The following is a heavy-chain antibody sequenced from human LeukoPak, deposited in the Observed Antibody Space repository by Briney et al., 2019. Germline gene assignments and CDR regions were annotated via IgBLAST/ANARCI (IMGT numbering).Heavy chain of an antibody. V-gene: IGHV1-2*02. Sequence: ASVKVSCKASGYTFTGYYMHWVRQAPGQGLEWMGWINPNSGGTNSAQKFQGRVTMTRDTSISTAYMELSRLRSDDTAVYYCARDCSSTSCYNLFDYWGQGALVTVSS. CDR3: ARDCSSTSCYNLFDY. CDR1: GYTFTGYY. J-gene: IGHJ4*02. CDR2: INPNSGGT. D-gene: IGHD2-2*02.